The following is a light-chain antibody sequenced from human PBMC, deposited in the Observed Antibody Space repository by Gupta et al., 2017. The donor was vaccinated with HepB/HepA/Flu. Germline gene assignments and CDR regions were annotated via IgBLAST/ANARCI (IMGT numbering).Light chain of an antibody. CDR3: SSYAGSNNLV. Sequence: QSALTQPPSATGSPGPSVTISCPGTSSDVGGYNYVSWYQQHPGKAPKLMIYEVSKRPSGVPDRFSGSKSGNTASLTVSGRQAEDEADYYCSSYAGSNNLVFGGGTKLTVL. J-gene: IGLJ2*01. V-gene: IGLV2-8*01. CDR2: EVS. CDR1: SSDVGGYNY.